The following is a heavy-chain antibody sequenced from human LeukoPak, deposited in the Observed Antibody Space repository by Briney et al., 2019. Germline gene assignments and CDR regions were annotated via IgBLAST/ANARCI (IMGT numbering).Heavy chain of an antibody. D-gene: IGHD3-16*01. V-gene: IGHV1-2*02. Sequence: GASVKVSCKTSGYTFTGQYLHWVRQAPGQGLEWMGWINPNSGGTKSAQKFQGRVIMTRDTSISTAYMELRSLSSDDTAVYYRARGRQLHLGELFPFAEFFQPWGQGTLVTVFS. CDR2: INPNSGGT. CDR1: GYTFTGQY. J-gene: IGHJ1*01. CDR3: ARGRQLHLGELFPFAEFFQP.